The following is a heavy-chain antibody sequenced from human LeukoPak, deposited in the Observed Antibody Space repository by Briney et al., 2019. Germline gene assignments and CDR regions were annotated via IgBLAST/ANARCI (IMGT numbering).Heavy chain of an antibody. CDR1: GFTFSSYA. CDR3: AKDGQWLVNNCFDT. V-gene: IGHV3-23*01. D-gene: IGHD6-19*01. Sequence: GGPLRLSCAASGFTFSSYAMSWVRQTPGKGLEWVSAISGSGGNTFYGDSVKGRFTISRDNSKNTLYLQMTSLGAEDTAVYYCAKDGQWLVNNCFDTWGQGTLVTVSS. J-gene: IGHJ5*02. CDR2: ISGSGGNT.